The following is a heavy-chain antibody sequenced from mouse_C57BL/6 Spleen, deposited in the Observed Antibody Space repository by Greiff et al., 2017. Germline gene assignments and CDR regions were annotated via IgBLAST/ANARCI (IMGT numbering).Heavy chain of an antibody. CDR3: ATQVYYDYDDYAMDY. CDR1: GYSFTAYN. CDR2: INPNYGTT. Sequence: VQLQQSGPELVKPGASVKISCKASGYSFTAYNMNWVKQSNGKSLEWIGVINPNYGTTSYNQKFKGKATLTVDQSSSTAYMQLNSLTSEDSAVYYCATQVYYDYDDYAMDYWGQGTSVTVSS. D-gene: IGHD2-4*01. J-gene: IGHJ4*01. V-gene: IGHV1-39*01.